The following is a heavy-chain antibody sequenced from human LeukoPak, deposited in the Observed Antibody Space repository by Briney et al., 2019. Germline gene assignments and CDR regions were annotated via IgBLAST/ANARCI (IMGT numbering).Heavy chain of an antibody. CDR3: ARVDLGSPIQD. CDR1: GYTFTSYD. Sequence: ASVKVSCKASGYTFTSYDINWVRQATGQGLEWMGWMNPNSGNTGYAQKFQGRVTMTRNTSISTAYMELRSLRSDDTAVYYCARVDLGSPIQDWGQGTLVTVSS. V-gene: IGHV1-8*01. CDR2: MNPNSGNT. D-gene: IGHD3-10*01. J-gene: IGHJ1*01.